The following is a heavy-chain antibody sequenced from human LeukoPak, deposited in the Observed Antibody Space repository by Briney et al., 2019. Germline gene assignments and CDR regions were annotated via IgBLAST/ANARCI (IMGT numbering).Heavy chain of an antibody. CDR1: GFTFSDYY. D-gene: IGHD4-17*01. V-gene: IGHV3-23*01. CDR3: AKDVKSDGVWDIDH. J-gene: IGHJ4*02. Sequence: GGSLRLSCAASGFTFSDYYMTWVRQAPGKGLEWVSGIYGSGEGQTFYADSVRGRFTISRDDSRNLVFLHMDSLRVEDTALYYCAKDVKSDGVWDIDHWGQGTLVTVSS. CDR2: IYGSGEGQT.